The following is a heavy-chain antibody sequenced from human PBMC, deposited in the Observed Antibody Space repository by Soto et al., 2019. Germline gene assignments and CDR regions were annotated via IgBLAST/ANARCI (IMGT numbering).Heavy chain of an antibody. CDR1: GGTFSSYA. V-gene: IGHV1-69*13. D-gene: IGHD6-19*01. Sequence: SVKVSCKASGGTFSSYAISWVRQAPGQGLEWMGGIIPIFGTANYAQKFQGRVTITADESTSTAYMELSSLRSEDTAVYYCARDWGIAVAGNLWFDPWGQGTLVTVSS. CDR2: IIPIFGTA. J-gene: IGHJ5*02. CDR3: ARDWGIAVAGNLWFDP.